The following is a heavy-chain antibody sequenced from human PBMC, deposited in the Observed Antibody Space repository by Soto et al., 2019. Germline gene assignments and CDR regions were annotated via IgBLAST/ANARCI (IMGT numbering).Heavy chain of an antibody. D-gene: IGHD6-13*01. CDR3: TRDASRDSSARGWFDP. CDR1: GFTFRSFT. V-gene: IGHV3-21*01. CDR2: ISSNSAYI. J-gene: IGHJ5*02. Sequence: PGGSLRLSCAASGFTFRSFTMNWVRQAPGKGLEWVSTISSNSAYIYYTDALRGRFTISRDNAKHSLHLQMNSLRAEDTAVYYCTRDASRDSSARGWFDPWDPGTLVTVSS.